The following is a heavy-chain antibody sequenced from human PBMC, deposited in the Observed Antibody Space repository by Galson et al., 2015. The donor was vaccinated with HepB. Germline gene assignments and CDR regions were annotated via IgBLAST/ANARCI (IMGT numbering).Heavy chain of an antibody. J-gene: IGHJ4*01. CDR1: GFTLSNYG. D-gene: IGHD6-19*01. CDR3: AKDPYLYSALAGTMAGFDY. CDR2: ISYDGSNK. V-gene: IGHV3-30*18. Sequence: SLRLSCAASGFTLSNYGMHWVRQAPGKGLEWVAVISYDGSNKYYADSVKGRFTISRDNSKNTLYLQMNSLRAEDTALYYCAKDPYLYSALAGTMAGFDYW.